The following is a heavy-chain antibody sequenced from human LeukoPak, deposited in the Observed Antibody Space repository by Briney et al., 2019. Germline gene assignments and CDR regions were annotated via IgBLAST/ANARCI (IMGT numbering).Heavy chain of an antibody. Sequence: KPSETLSLTCTVSGGSISSYYWSWIRQPPGKGLEWIGYIYYSGSTNYNPSLKSRVTISVDTSKNQFSLKLSSVTAADTAVYYCARGATAMVRGFDYWGQGTLVTVSS. J-gene: IGHJ4*02. D-gene: IGHD5-18*01. CDR3: ARGATAMVRGFDY. V-gene: IGHV4-59*01. CDR1: GGSISSYY. CDR2: IYYSGST.